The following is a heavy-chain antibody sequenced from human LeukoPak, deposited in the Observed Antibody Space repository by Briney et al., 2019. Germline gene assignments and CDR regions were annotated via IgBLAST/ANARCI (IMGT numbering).Heavy chain of an antibody. CDR2: IYYSGTT. Sequence: SETLSLTCNVSVDSINSSTFYWGWIRQPPGKGLEWIGSIYYSGTTYNNPSLKSRVTISVDTSKNQFSLKLTYVTAADTAVYFRVMGMGEVMATADFDYWGQGTLAIVSS. J-gene: IGHJ4*02. CDR3: VMGMGEVMATADFDY. CDR1: VDSINSSTFY. D-gene: IGHD5-24*01. V-gene: IGHV4-39*01.